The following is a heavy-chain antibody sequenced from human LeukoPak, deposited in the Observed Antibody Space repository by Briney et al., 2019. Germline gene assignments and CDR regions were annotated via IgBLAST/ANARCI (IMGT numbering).Heavy chain of an antibody. V-gene: IGHV3-48*03. J-gene: IGHJ4*02. CDR2: ISSSGSTI. Sequence: GGSLRLSCAASGFSFSNYEMNWVRQAPGKGLEWISYISSSGSTIYYADSVKGRFTISRDNAKSSLCLQMNSLRVEDTAVYYCARGGGYCSSTTCYGGFCWGQGTLVTVSS. CDR1: GFSFSNYE. D-gene: IGHD2-2*01. CDR3: ARGGGYCSSTTCYGGFC.